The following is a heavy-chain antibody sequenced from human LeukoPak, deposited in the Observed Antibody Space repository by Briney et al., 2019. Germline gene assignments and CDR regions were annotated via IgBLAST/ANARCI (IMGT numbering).Heavy chain of an antibody. CDR3: ARDFSSSSSVYYYYYMDV. CDR2: IYYSGST. CDR1: GGSISSSSYY. J-gene: IGHJ6*03. V-gene: IGHV4-39*07. Sequence: SETLSLTCTVSGGSISSSSYYWGWIRQPPGKGLEWIGSIYYSGSTYYNPSLKSRVTISVDPSKNHFSLKLSSVTAADTAIYYCARDFSSSSSVYYYYYMDVWGKGTTVTVSS. D-gene: IGHD6-6*01.